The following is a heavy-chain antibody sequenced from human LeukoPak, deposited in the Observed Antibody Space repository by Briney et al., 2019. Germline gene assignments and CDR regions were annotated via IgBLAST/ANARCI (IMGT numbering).Heavy chain of an antibody. D-gene: IGHD1-1*01. Sequence: GGSLRLSCAASGFTVSSNYMSWVRQAPGKGLEWVSVIYNTGSTYYADSVKGRFTISRDNSKNTLYLQMNSLGAEDTAVYYCAREYNGWAFDYWGQGTLVTVSS. CDR3: AREYNGWAFDY. J-gene: IGHJ4*02. CDR2: IYNTGST. V-gene: IGHV3-66*01. CDR1: GFTVSSNY.